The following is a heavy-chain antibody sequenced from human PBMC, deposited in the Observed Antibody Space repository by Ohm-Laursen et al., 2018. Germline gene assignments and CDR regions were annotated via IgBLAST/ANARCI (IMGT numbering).Heavy chain of an antibody. CDR2: INHSGST. D-gene: IGHD5-12*01. CDR3: ARGHIVATVD. J-gene: IGHJ4*02. V-gene: IGHV4-34*01. CDR1: GGSFRGYY. Sequence: SDTLSLTCSVYGGSFRGYYWSWIRQPPGKGLEWIGEINHSGSTNYNPSLKSRVTISVDTSKNQFSLKLSSVTAADTAVYYCARGHIVATVDWGQGTLVTVSS.